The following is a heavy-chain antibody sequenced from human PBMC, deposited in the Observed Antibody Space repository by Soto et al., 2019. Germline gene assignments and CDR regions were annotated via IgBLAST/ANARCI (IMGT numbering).Heavy chain of an antibody. V-gene: IGHV5-10-1*01. D-gene: IGHD3-22*01. CDR2: IDPSDSQT. Sequence: PGESLKISCKGSGYSFAGYWITWVRQKPGKGLEWMGRIDPSDSQTYYSPSFRGHVTISVTKSITTVFLQWSSLRASDTAMYYCARQIYDSDTGPNCQYYVDSLGQGTPVTVSS. J-gene: IGHJ4*02. CDR1: GYSFAGYW. CDR3: ARQIYDSDTGPNCQYYVDS.